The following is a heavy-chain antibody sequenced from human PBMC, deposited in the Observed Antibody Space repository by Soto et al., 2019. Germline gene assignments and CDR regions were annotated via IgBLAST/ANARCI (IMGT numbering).Heavy chain of an antibody. Sequence: EVQLVQSGAEVKKPGESLRISCKGSGYSFTSYWISWVRQMPGKGLEWMGRIDPSDSYTNYSPSFQGHVTISADKSISTAYLQWSSLKASDTAMYYCARQFPFVVPAAMGVGFDPWGQGTLVTVSS. CDR1: GYSFTSYW. J-gene: IGHJ5*02. D-gene: IGHD2-2*01. V-gene: IGHV5-10-1*01. CDR2: IDPSDSYT. CDR3: ARQFPFVVPAAMGVGFDP.